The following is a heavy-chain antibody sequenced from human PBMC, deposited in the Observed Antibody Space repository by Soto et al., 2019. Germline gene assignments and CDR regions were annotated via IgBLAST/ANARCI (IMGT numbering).Heavy chain of an antibody. J-gene: IGHJ4*02. CDR1: GFTFSDYG. V-gene: IGHV3-30*18. Sequence: PGGSLRLSCAVSGFTFSDYGMHWVRQAPGRGLEWVAFISFDGGNRYSTDSVKGRFTISRDTSKNTLYLQMDSLRPEDTAVYYCAKDSTQTSDYGYYFDFWGQGTLVTAPQ. CDR3: AKDSTQTSDYGYYFDF. D-gene: IGHD3-16*01. CDR2: ISFDGGNR.